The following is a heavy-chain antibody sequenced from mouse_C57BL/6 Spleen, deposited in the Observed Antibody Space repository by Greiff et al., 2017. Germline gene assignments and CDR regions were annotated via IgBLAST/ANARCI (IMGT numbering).Heavy chain of an antibody. CDR1: GYTFTSYW. CDR2: IHPNSGST. V-gene: IGHV1-64*01. D-gene: IGHD1-1*01. J-gene: IGHJ4*01. Sequence: QVQLQQPGAELVKPGASVKLSCKASGYTFTSYWMHWVKQRPGQGLEWIGMIHPNSGSTNYNEKFKSKATLTVDKSSSTAYMQLSSLTSEDSAVYYCARGMDYYGSSYSYYAMDYWGQGTSVTVSS. CDR3: ARGMDYYGSSYSYYAMDY.